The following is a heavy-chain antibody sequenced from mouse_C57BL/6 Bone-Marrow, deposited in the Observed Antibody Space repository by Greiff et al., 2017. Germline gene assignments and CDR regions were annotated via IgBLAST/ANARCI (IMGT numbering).Heavy chain of an antibody. CDR3: ARPWDVGGTDY. CDR2: IDPEDGET. CDR1: GFNITDYY. V-gene: IGHV14-2*01. Sequence: VQLQQSGAELVKPGASVKLSCTASGFNITDYYMHWVKQRTEQGLEWIGRIDPEDGETKYAPNFQGKATITADTSSNTAYLQLSSLTSEDTAVYYCARPWDVGGTDYWGQGTTLTVSS. D-gene: IGHD4-1*01. J-gene: IGHJ2*01.